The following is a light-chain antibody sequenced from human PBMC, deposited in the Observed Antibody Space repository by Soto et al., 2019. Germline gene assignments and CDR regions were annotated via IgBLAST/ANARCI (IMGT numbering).Light chain of an antibody. CDR1: SGSIASNY. Sequence: NFMLTQPHSVSESPGKTVTISCTRSSGSIASNYVQWYQQRPGSSPTTVIYEDNQRPSGVPDRFSGSIDSSSNSASLTISGLKTEDESDYYCQSYDSSNHVVFGGGTKLTLL. CDR3: QSYDSSNHVV. V-gene: IGLV6-57*01. CDR2: EDN. J-gene: IGLJ2*01.